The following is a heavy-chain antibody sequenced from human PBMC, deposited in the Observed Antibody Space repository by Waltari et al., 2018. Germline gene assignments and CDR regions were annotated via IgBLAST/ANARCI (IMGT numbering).Heavy chain of an antibody. V-gene: IGHV2-5*01. CDR2: IYWNDDQ. J-gene: IGHJ4*02. D-gene: IGHD1-1*01. Sequence: QITLLESGPPLVKPTQTLTLTCTFSGFSLTTNVVGVGWIRKPPGKALAWLALIYWNDDQRYSPALESRLTITKETSKNQVVLTMTNVDPVDTATYYCARRQPFNWNPFDYWGQGTLVTVSS. CDR1: GFSLTTNVVG. CDR3: ARRQPFNWNPFDY.